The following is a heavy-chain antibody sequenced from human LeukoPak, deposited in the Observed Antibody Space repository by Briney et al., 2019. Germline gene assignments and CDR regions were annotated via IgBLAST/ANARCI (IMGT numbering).Heavy chain of an antibody. D-gene: IGHD3-22*01. CDR1: GFTFRSYA. V-gene: IGHV3-23*01. CDR3: ANPLDYYDSSVDY. CDR2: ISNIATI. J-gene: IGHJ4*02. Sequence: GGSLRLSCAASGFTFRSYAMTWVRQAPGKGLEWVSEISNIATINYADSVKGRFTMSRENSKNTLYLQMNSLRAEDTAVYYCANPLDYYDSSVDYWGQGTLVTVSS.